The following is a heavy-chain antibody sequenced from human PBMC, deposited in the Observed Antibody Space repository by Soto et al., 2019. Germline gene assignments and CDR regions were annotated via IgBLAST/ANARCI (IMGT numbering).Heavy chain of an antibody. V-gene: IGHV4-59*01. J-gene: IGHJ4*02. CDR2: IYYSGST. D-gene: IGHD6-6*01. CDR1: GGSISSYY. CDR3: AGETIAARPKPFDY. Sequence: SETLSLTCTVSGGSISSYYWSWIRQPPGKGLEWIGYIYYSGSTNYNPSLKSRVTISVDTSKNQFSLKLSSVTAADTAVYYCAGETIAARPKPFDYWGQGTLVTVSS.